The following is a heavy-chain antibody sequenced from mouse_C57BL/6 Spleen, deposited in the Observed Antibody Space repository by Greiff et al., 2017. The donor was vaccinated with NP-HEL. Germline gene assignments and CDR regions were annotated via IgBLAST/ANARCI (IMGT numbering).Heavy chain of an antibody. CDR2: IYPGSGST. D-gene: IGHD1-1*01. CDR1: GYTFTSYW. CDR3: ARWEYYGSSYVGYAMDY. Sequence: QVQLQQPGAELVKPGASVKMSCKASGYTFTSYWITWVKQRPGQGLEWIGDIYPGSGSTNYNEKFKSTATLTVDTSSSTAYMQLSSLTSEDSAVYYCARWEYYGSSYVGYAMDYWGQGTSVTVSS. J-gene: IGHJ4*01. V-gene: IGHV1-55*01.